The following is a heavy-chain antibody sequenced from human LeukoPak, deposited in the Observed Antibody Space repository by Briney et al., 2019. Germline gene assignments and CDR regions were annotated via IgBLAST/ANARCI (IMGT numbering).Heavy chain of an antibody. CDR1: GFTFSSYA. CDR2: IYSGGST. Sequence: GGSLRLSCAASGFTFSSYAMSWVRQAPGKGLECVSFIYSGGSTYYADSVKGRFTISRDNFKNTLYLQMNSLRAEDTAVYYCARDTGYWGQGTLVTVSS. D-gene: IGHD4-17*01. CDR3: ARDTGY. V-gene: IGHV3-66*01. J-gene: IGHJ4*02.